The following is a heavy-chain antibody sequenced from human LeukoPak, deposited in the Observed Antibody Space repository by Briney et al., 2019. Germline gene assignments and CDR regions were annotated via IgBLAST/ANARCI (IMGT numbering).Heavy chain of an antibody. CDR2: IVVGTGNT. J-gene: IGHJ4*02. V-gene: IGHV1-58*01. D-gene: IGHD6-19*01. CDR1: GFTFTSSA. CDR3: AAAAGYSSGWYLFDY. Sequence: ASVKVSCKASGFTFTSSAVQWVRQARGQRLEWIGWIVVGTGNTNYAQKFQEGVTITRALSTSTAYMELSSLRSEDTAVYYCAAAAGYSSGWYLFDYWGQGTLVTVSS.